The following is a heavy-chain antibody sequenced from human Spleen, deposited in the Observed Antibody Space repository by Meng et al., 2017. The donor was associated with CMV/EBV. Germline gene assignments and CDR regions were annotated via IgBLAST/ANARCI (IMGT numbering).Heavy chain of an antibody. D-gene: IGHD3-10*01. Sequence: FVFSSYAMRWVGQAPGKGLEGVSAIPGRGDTTYYADSVKGRFTVSRDNSKNMLYLRLNSLRADDTAVYYCAKYGGSGSVRVSGLDVWGQGTTVTVSS. CDR3: AKYGGSGSVRVSGLDV. J-gene: IGHJ6*02. V-gene: IGHV3-23*01. CDR2: IPGRGDTT. CDR1: FVFSSYA.